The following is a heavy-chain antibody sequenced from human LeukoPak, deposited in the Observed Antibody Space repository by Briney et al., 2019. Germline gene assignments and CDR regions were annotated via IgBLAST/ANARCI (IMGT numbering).Heavy chain of an antibody. D-gene: IGHD2-21*02. Sequence: SVKVSCKASGGTFSSYAISWVRQAPGQGLEWMGRIIPTLGIANYAQKFQGRVTITADKSTSTAYMELSSLRSEDTAVYYCARAYCGGDCYFDYWGQGTLVTVSS. CDR1: GGTFSSYA. CDR2: IIPTLGIA. J-gene: IGHJ4*02. V-gene: IGHV1-69*04. CDR3: ARAYCGGDCYFDY.